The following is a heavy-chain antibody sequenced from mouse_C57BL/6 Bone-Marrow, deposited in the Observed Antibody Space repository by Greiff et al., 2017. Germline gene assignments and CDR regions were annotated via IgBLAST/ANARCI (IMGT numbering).Heavy chain of an antibody. V-gene: IGHV3-6*01. J-gene: IGHJ2*01. CDR3: ATYSNYDFDY. CDR1: GYSITSGYY. D-gene: IGHD2-5*01. CDR2: ISYDGSN. Sequence: ESGPGLVKPSQSLSLTCSVTGYSITSGYYWNWIRQFPGNKLEWMGYISYDGSNNYNPSLKNRISITRDTSKNQFFLKLNSVTTEDTATYYCATYSNYDFDYWGQGTTLTVSS.